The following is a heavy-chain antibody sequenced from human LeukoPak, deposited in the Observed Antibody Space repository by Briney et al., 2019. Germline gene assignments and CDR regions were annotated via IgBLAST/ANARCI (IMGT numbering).Heavy chain of an antibody. J-gene: IGHJ4*02. CDR2: IYNSGST. CDR3: ARANRYAGGDRHFDY. CDR1: GVSISIYY. V-gene: IGHV4-59*01. Sequence: SETLSLTCTVSGVSISIYYWSWIRQPPGKGLEWIGNIYNSGSTNYHPSLKSRVTISLDTSKNQFSLKLSSVTAADTAVYYCARANRYAGGDRHFDYWGQGTLVTVSS. D-gene: IGHD1-14*01.